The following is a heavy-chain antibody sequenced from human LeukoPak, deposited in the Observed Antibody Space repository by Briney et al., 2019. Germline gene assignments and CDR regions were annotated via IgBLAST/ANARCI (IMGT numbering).Heavy chain of an antibody. D-gene: IGHD3-10*01. CDR3: ARRMVRGVILVRGNWFDP. Sequence: ASVKVSCKASGYTFTGYYMHWVRQATGQGLEWMGWMNPNSGNTGYAQKFQGRVTMTRNTSISTAYMELSSLRSEDTAVYYCARRMVRGVILVRGNWFDPWGQGTLVTVSS. J-gene: IGHJ5*02. CDR1: GYTFTGYY. CDR2: MNPNSGNT. V-gene: IGHV1-8*02.